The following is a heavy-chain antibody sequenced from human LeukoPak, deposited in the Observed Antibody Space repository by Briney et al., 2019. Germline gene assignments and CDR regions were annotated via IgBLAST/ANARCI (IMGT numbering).Heavy chain of an antibody. CDR3: ARLTMVVSPVDY. V-gene: IGHV1-2*06. J-gene: IGHJ4*02. CDR1: GYTFTGYY. D-gene: IGHD4-23*01. CDR2: INPNSGGT. Sequence: ASVKVSCKASGYTFTGYYMHWVRQAPAQGLEWMGRINPNSGGTNYAQKFQGRVTMTRDTSISTAYMELSRLRSDDTAVYYCARLTMVVSPVDYWGQGTLVTVSS.